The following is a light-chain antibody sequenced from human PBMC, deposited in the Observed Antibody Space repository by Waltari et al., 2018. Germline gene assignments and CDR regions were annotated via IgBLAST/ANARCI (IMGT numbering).Light chain of an antibody. Sequence: QSALTQPASVSGSPGQSITISCTGTSSDVGGYNYVSWYQQHPGKAPKLMIYDVSNRPSGVSKSFSGSKSGNTASLTISGLQAEDEADYYCSSYTSSSTLEVFGGGTKLTVL. CDR2: DVS. CDR3: SSYTSSSTLEV. V-gene: IGLV2-14*01. CDR1: SSDVGGYNY. J-gene: IGLJ2*01.